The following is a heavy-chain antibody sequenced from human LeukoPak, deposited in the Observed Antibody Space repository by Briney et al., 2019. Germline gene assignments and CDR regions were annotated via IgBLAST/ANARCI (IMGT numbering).Heavy chain of an antibody. V-gene: IGHV3-23*01. Sequence: PGGSLRLSCAASGFTFSSYAMSWVRQAPGKGLEWVSAISGSGGSTYYADSVKGRFTISRDNSKNTLYLQMNSLRAEDTAVYYCARDKSGYYSYYYYMDVWGKGTTVTVSS. CDR1: GFTFSSYA. J-gene: IGHJ6*03. D-gene: IGHD3-3*01. CDR2: ISGSGGST. CDR3: ARDKSGYYSYYYYMDV.